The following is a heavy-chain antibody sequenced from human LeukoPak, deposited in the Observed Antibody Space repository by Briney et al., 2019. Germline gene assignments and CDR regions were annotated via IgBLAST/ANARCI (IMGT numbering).Heavy chain of an antibody. J-gene: IGHJ4*02. CDR1: GFTFSSYG. CDR2: ISGSGGST. Sequence: GGTLRLSCAASGFTFSSYGMSWVRQAPGKGLEWVSAISGSGGSTYYADSVKGRFTISRDNSKNTLYLQMNSLRAEDTAVYHCAKGYCSGGSCHTLFDYWGQGTLVTVSS. V-gene: IGHV3-23*01. CDR3: AKGYCSGGSCHTLFDY. D-gene: IGHD2-15*01.